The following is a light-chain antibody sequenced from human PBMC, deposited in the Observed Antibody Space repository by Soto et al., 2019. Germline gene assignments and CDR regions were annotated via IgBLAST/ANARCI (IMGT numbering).Light chain of an antibody. Sequence: TGITHSPSTLSVSPGGRATLSCSASQSVSSSFLAWYQQKLGQAPRLLIYDAYTRATGVAARFTGSGSATDFSLTITSLEPEDFAVYYCQQRAKWPSTFGPGTKVDIK. J-gene: IGKJ2*02. CDR3: QQRAKWPST. CDR2: DAY. CDR1: QSVSSSF. V-gene: IGKV3-11*01.